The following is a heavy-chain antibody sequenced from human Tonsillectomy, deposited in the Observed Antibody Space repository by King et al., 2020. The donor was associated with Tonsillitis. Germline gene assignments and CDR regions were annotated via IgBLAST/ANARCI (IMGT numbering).Heavy chain of an antibody. CDR1: GGSISSHY. V-gene: IGHV4-4*07. D-gene: IGHD1-1*01. Sequence: QLQESGPGLVKPSETLSLTCTVSGGSISSHYWTWIRQPAGKGLEWIGPVHSSGSTNYSPSLKSRVPMSVATSKNQFSLKLSSLTAADTAVYYCARDGTLAREFDPWAREPWSPSPQ. J-gene: IGHJ5*02. CDR3: ARDGTLAREFDP. CDR2: VHSSGST.